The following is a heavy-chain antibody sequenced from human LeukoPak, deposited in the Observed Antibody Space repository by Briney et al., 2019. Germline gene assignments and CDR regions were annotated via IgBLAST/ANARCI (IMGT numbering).Heavy chain of an antibody. V-gene: IGHV4-31*03. D-gene: IGHD1-1*01. J-gene: IGHJ5*02. CDR2: VYYSGTT. CDR3: ARGGPLLDDRLDP. Sequence: SQTLSLTCTVSGGSVTSDGWYWSWIRQHPEKGLEWIGYVYYSGTTYYNPSLKSRLTISVDTSKNQFSLRLSSVTAADMAVYYCARGGPLLDDRLDPWGQGTLVTVSS. CDR1: GGSVTSDGWY.